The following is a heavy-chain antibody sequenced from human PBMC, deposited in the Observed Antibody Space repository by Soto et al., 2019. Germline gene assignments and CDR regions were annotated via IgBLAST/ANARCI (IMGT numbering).Heavy chain of an antibody. D-gene: IGHD5-12*01. CDR2: ISWNSGSI. CDR3: AKDRGGIIVATSYFDY. J-gene: IGHJ4*02. V-gene: IGHV3-9*01. Sequence: EVQLVESGGGLVQPCRSLRLSCAASGFTFDDYAMHWVRQAPGKGLEWVSGISWNSGSIGYADSVKGRFTISRDNAKNSLYLQMNSLRAEDTALYYCAKDRGGIIVATSYFDYWGQGTLVTVSS. CDR1: GFTFDDYA.